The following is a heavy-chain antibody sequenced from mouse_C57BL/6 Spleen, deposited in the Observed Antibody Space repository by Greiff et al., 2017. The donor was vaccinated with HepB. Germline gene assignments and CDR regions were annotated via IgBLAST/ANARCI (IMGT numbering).Heavy chain of an antibody. CDR2: INPNNGGT. Sequence: SGPELVKPGASVKIPCKASGYTFTDYNMDWVKQSHGKSLEWIGDINPNNGGTIYNQKFKGKATLTVDKSSSTAYMELRSLTSEDTAVYYCARSGYYGSSYGFAYWGQGTLVTVSA. CDR1: GYTFTDYN. D-gene: IGHD1-1*01. CDR3: ARSGYYGSSYGFAY. V-gene: IGHV1-18*01. J-gene: IGHJ3*01.